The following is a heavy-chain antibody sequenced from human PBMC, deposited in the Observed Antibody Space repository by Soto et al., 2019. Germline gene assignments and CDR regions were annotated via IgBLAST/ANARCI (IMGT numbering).Heavy chain of an antibody. CDR1: GYTFAGYY. Sequence: ASVKVSCKASGYTFAGYYMHWVRQAPGQGLEWMGWINPNSGGTNYAQKFQGWVTMTRDTSISTAYMELSRLRSDDTAVYYCARAFKITMVRGVIITTRDTDYYYYGMYVWGQGTTVTVSS. CDR3: ARAFKITMVRGVIITTRDTDYYYYGMYV. D-gene: IGHD3-10*01. CDR2: INPNSGGT. J-gene: IGHJ6*02. V-gene: IGHV1-2*04.